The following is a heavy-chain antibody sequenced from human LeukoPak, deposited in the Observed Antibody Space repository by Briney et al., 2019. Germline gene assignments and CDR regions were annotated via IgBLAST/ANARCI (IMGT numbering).Heavy chain of an antibody. CDR2: IRYDESTK. V-gene: IGHV3-30*02. CDR3: AREPYYYGSRGCFDP. CDR1: GFTFSGYG. D-gene: IGHD3-10*01. Sequence: GGFLRLSCAASGFTFSGYGMHWVRQAPGKGLEWVAFIRYDESTKSYIDSVKGRFTISRDNSKNTLYLQMNSLRAEDTAVYYCAREPYYYGSRGCFDPWGQGTLVTVSS. J-gene: IGHJ5*02.